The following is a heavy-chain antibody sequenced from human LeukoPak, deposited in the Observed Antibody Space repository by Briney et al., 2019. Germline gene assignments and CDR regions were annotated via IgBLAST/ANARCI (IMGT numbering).Heavy chain of an antibody. J-gene: IGHJ6*02. Sequence: PSETLSLTCTVSGGSISSYYWSWIRQPPGKGLEWIGYIYYSGSTNYNPSLKSRVTISVDTSKNQFSPKLSSVTAADTAVYYCARESGGHYYYYYGMDVWGQGTTVTVSS. CDR2: IYYSGST. D-gene: IGHD2-15*01. CDR3: ARESGGHYYYYYGMDV. V-gene: IGHV4-59*01. CDR1: GGSISSYY.